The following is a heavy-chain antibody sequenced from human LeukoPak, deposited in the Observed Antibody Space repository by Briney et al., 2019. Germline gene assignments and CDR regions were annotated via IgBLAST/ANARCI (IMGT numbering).Heavy chain of an antibody. Sequence: GRSLRLSCAASGFTFSSYAMHWVRQDPGKGLVWVAVISYDGSNKYYADSVKGRFTISRDNSKNTLYLQMNSLRAEDTAVYYCARVRYYDSSGYSDYYYYYGMDVWGQGTTVTVSS. CDR2: ISYDGSNK. D-gene: IGHD3-22*01. CDR1: GFTFSSYA. J-gene: IGHJ6*02. V-gene: IGHV3-30-3*01. CDR3: ARVRYYDSSGYSDYYYYYGMDV.